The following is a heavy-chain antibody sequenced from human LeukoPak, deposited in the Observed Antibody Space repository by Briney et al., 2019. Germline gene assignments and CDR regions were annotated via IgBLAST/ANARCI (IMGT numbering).Heavy chain of an antibody. V-gene: IGHV3-23*01. CDR2: IRQSGDIT. D-gene: IGHD5-24*01. J-gene: IGHJ3*02. CDR3: VRRGGSDGWGAFDI. Sequence: PGGSLRLSCAASEFTFSNYVMNWVRQAPGKGLEWVSSIRQSGDITYYADSVKGRFTISRDNSKNTLSLQMNSLSCEDTAIYYCVRRGGSDGWGAFDIWGQGTVVTVSS. CDR1: EFTFSNYV.